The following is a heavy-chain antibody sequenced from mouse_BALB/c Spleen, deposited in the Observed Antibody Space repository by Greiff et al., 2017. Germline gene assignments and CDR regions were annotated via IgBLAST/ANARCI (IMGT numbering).Heavy chain of an antibody. D-gene: IGHD1-2*01. CDR2: INPSTGYT. J-gene: IGHJ3*01. V-gene: IGHV1-7*01. CDR1: GYTFTSYW. Sequence: VQLQQSGAELAKPGASVKMSCKASGYTFTSYWMHWVKQRPGQGLEWIGYINPSTGYTEYNQKFKDKATLTADKSSSTAYMQLSSLTSEDSAVYYCARGRGTTAPAWFAYWGQGTLVTVSA. CDR3: ARGRGTTAPAWFAY.